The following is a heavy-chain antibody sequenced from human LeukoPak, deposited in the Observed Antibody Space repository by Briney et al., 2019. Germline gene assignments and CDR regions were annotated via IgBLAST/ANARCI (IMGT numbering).Heavy chain of an antibody. V-gene: IGHV3-30-3*01. CDR1: GFTFSSYG. CDR3: ARDEDGRSSNYVFDY. Sequence: GGSLRLSCAASGFTFSSYGMHWVRQAPGKGLEWVAVISKDGSQRYYADSVGGRFTISRDNSKNTVYLQMTTLRVEDTAVYYCARDEDGRSSNYVFDYWGQGTLVTVSS. D-gene: IGHD3-16*01. CDR2: ISKDGSQR. J-gene: IGHJ4*02.